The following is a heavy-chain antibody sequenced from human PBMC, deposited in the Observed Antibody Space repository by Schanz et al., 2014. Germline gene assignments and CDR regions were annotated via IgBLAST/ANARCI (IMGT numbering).Heavy chain of an antibody. CDR2: FNDGGVNK. CDR1: GFTFSSYA. CDR3: ARIGGSVFDY. D-gene: IGHD3-10*01. Sequence: EVQLVESGGGLVQPGGSLRLSCAASGFTFSSYAMSWVRQAPGKGLEWVSSFNDGGVNKYYADSVKGRFTISSDNSKSTLYLQMNSLRAEDTAVYYCARIGGSVFDYWAQGTLVIVSS. V-gene: IGHV3-23*04. J-gene: IGHJ4*02.